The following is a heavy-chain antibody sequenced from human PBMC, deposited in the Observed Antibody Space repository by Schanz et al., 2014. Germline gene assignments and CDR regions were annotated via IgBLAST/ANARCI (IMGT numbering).Heavy chain of an antibody. CDR2: MSYDGSNK. V-gene: IGHV3-30-3*01. J-gene: IGHJ4*02. CDR1: GFTFSSYA. Sequence: VQLVESGGGLVRPGGSLRLSCAASGFTFSSYAMHWVRQAPGKGLEWVAVMSYDGSNKYYADSVKGRFTISRDNSKNTLFLQMSSLRAEDTAVYYCARDGDFDYWGQGTLVTVSS. CDR3: ARDGDFDY.